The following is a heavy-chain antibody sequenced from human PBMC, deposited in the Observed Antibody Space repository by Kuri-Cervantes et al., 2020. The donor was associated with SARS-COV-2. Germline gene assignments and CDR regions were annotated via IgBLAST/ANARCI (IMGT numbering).Heavy chain of an antibody. CDR2: MNPNSGNT. D-gene: IGHD3/OR15-3a*01. CDR3: AGDAMIITLFGLENWVDA. J-gene: IGHJ5*02. V-gene: IGHV1-8*03. CDR1: GYTFTSYD. Sequence: GGSLRLSCKASGYTFTSYDINWVRQATGQGLEWMGWMNPNSGNTGYAQKFQGRVTITGNTSISTAYMELSSLRSEDTAIYYCAGDAMIITLFGLENWVDAWGQGTLVTVSS.